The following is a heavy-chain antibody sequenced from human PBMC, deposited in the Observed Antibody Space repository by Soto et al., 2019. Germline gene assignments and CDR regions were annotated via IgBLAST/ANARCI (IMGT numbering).Heavy chain of an antibody. V-gene: IGHV3-33*01. Sequence: QVQLVESGGGVVQPGRSLRLSCAASGFIFGSYGMHWVRQAPGTGLEWVAVILPDGSNNHYADSVKGRFSISRDNSKNTLYLQMNNLRGEDTAVYYCARGMEGFDYWGQGTLVTVSS. CDR1: GFIFGSYG. D-gene: IGHD2-8*01. CDR2: ILPDGSNN. CDR3: ARGMEGFDY. J-gene: IGHJ4*02.